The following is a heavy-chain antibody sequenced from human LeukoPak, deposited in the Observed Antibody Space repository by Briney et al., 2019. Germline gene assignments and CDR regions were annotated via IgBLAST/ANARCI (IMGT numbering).Heavy chain of an antibody. J-gene: IGHJ4*02. V-gene: IGHV3-64*01. CDR2: ISNNGGTT. CDR3: ARVNGSGSYYDY. Sequence: PGGSLRLSCAASRFTFSSYAMHWVRQAPGKGLEYVSAISNNGGTTYYANSVRGRFTISRDNSKNTLYLQMGSLRAEDKAVYYCARVNGSGSYYDYWGQGTLVTVSS. CDR1: RFTFSSYA. D-gene: IGHD3-10*01.